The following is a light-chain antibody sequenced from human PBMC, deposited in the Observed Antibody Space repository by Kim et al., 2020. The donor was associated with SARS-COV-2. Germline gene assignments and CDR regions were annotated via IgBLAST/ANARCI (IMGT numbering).Light chain of an antibody. V-gene: IGKV3-11*01. CDR1: QSVHTF. J-gene: IGKJ4*01. CDR2: AAS. Sequence: EIVLTQSPATLSLSPGERATLSCRASQSVHTFLAWYQQTPGQAPRLLISAASNRATGIPARFSGGGSGTDFTLTISSLEPEDFAVYYCQQRSNWPLTFGGGTRLEI. CDR3: QQRSNWPLT.